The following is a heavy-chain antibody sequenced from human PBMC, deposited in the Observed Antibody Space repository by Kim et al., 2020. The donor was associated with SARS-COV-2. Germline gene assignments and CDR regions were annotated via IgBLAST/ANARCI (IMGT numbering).Heavy chain of an antibody. V-gene: IGHV4-34*01. J-gene: IGHJ4*02. Sequence: SETLSLTCAVYGESFSDYSWSWIRQPPGKGLEWVGDIDHRGSTHYNPSLKSRLSISVDASKNQFSLKLTSVTAADTAVYYCARGRGGISMVVVVITSAEYYFDFWGRGSRVTVSS. CDR3: ARGRGGISMVVVVITSAEYYFDF. D-gene: IGHD3-22*01. CDR2: IDHRGST. CDR1: GESFSDYS.